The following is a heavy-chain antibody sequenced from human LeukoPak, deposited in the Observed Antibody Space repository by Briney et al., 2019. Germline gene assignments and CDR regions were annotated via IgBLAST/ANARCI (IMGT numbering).Heavy chain of an antibody. CDR2: ISSSGST. CDR3: ARDRAGGLRFLEWLSAFDY. Sequence: SETLSLTCTISGDSISSGDYYWSWIRQPAGKGLEWIGRISSSGSTNYNPSLKSRVTISVDTSKNQFSLKLSSVTAADTAVYYCARDRAGGLRFLEWLSAFDYWGQGTLVTVSS. CDR1: GDSISSGDYY. J-gene: IGHJ4*02. V-gene: IGHV4-61*02. D-gene: IGHD3-3*01.